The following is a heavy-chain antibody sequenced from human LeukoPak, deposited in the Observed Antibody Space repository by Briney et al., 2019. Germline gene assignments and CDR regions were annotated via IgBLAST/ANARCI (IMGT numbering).Heavy chain of an antibody. CDR1: GYTFTDYY. CDR2: INPNSGGT. D-gene: IGHD2-15*01. J-gene: IGHJ3*02. Sequence: GASVKVSCKASGYTFTDYYMHWVRQAPGQGLEWMGWINPNSGGTNYAQKFQGRLTMTRDTSISTAYVELSSLRSDDTAVYYCARPEEAATTFRAFDIWGQGTMVTVSS. CDR3: ARPEEAATTFRAFDI. V-gene: IGHV1-2*02.